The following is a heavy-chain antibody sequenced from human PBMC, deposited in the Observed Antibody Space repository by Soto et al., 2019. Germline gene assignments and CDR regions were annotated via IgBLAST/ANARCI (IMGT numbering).Heavy chain of an antibody. CDR2: TSPNSGNT. J-gene: IGHJ3*01. CDR3: ARDSRGYRGNVLAVALDV. D-gene: IGHD5-12*01. Sequence: QVQLVQSGAEMKKPGASVKVSCKASGYTFNDYAINWVRQAPGQGLEWMGWTSPNSGNTGYGLKYQGRVSTTRNTSIGTAYMELSRLRPDDTAVYFCARDSRGYRGNVLAVALDVWGQGTLVTVSS. V-gene: IGHV1-8*02. CDR1: GYTFNDYA.